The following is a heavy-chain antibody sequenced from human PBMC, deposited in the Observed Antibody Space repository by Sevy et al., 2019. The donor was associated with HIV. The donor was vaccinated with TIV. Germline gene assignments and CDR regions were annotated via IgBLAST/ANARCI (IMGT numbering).Heavy chain of an antibody. CDR1: GFSFSNYA. J-gene: IGHJ4*02. CDR2: IWNDGNDK. CDR3: ATEYNNGYDH. D-gene: IGHD5-18*01. Sequence: AGSLRLSCVASGFSFSNYAMHWVRQAPGKALEWVAVIWNDGNDKSYADSVKGRFTISRDNAKNTLYLQMNSLRAEDTAIYYCATEYNNGYDHWGQGTMVTVSS. V-gene: IGHV3-33*01.